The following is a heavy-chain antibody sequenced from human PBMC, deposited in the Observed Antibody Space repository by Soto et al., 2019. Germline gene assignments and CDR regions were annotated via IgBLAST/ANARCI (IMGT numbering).Heavy chain of an antibody. Sequence: ASVKVSCKASGYTFTSYDIYWVRQATGQGLEWMGWMNPNTGNSGYAQKFQGRVTMTSDTSISTAHMELSSLRSEDTAVYYCARRAETNGWNGFGADKYYFDYWGQGTLVTVSS. CDR2: MNPNTGNS. V-gene: IGHV1-8*01. J-gene: IGHJ4*02. D-gene: IGHD1-1*01. CDR1: GYTFTSYD. CDR3: ARRAETNGWNGFGADKYYFDY.